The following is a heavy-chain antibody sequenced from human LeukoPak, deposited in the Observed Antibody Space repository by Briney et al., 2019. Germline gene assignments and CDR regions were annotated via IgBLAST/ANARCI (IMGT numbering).Heavy chain of an antibody. J-gene: IGHJ4*02. D-gene: IGHD6-25*01. CDR2: ICYSGST. Sequence: SETLSLTCTVSGGSISSSSYCWGWIRQPPGKGLEWIGCICYSGSTFYNPSLKSRDTLSVDTSKNQFSLKLSSVTAADTAVYYCTAGRSDYFDFWGQGTLVTVSS. CDR1: GGSISSSSYC. V-gene: IGHV4-39*01. CDR3: TAGRSDYFDF.